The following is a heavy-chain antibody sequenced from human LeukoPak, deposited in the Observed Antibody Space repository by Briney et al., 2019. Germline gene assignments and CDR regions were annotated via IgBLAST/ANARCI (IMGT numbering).Heavy chain of an antibody. CDR1: GFNFSIHW. V-gene: IGHV3-21*04. J-gene: IGHJ4*02. CDR2: IGTRSNT. D-gene: IGHD3-16*01. Sequence: GGSLRLSCAASGFNFSIHWMNWVRQAPGKGLEWVAFIGTRSNTHYGDSVRGRFTISRDNARNSLYLQMNSLRAEDAGVYYCTRDYTAYPGWGQGTLVAVSS. CDR3: TRDYTAYPG.